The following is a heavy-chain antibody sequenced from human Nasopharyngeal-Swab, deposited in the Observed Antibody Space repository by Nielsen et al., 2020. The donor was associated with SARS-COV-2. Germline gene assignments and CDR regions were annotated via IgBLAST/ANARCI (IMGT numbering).Heavy chain of an antibody. D-gene: IGHD1-26*01. CDR3: ARGGRGAGLVAFDI. V-gene: IGHV1-2*06. CDR1: GYTFTGYY. J-gene: IGHJ3*02. Sequence: ASVKVSCKASGYTFTGYYMHWVRQAPGQGLEWMGRINPNSGGTKYAQKFQGRVTMTRDTSISTAYMELSRLRSDDTAVYYCARGGRGAGLVAFDIWGQGTMVTVSS. CDR2: INPNSGGT.